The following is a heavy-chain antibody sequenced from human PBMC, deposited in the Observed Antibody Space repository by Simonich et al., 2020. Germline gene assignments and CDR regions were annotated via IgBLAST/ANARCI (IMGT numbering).Heavy chain of an antibody. Sequence: QLQLQESGPGLVKPSETLSLTCTVSGGSISSSSYYWGWIRQPPGKGLEWIGSIYYRGSTSYDPSLKSRVTISVDTSKNQCSLKLSSVTAADTAVYYCARRGYCSSTSCYDAFDIWGQGTMVTVSS. CDR3: ARRGYCSSTSCYDAFDI. V-gene: IGHV4-39*01. J-gene: IGHJ3*02. D-gene: IGHD2-2*01. CDR2: IYYRGST. CDR1: GGSISSSSYY.